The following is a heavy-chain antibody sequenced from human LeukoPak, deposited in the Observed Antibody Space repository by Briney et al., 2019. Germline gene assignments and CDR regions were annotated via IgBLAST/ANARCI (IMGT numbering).Heavy chain of an antibody. D-gene: IGHD3-10*02. J-gene: IGHJ6*04. CDR3: AELGITMIGGV. V-gene: IGHV3-48*03. CDR2: ISSSGSTI. Sequence: GGSLRLSCAASGFTFSSYEMNWVRQAPGKGLEWVSYISSSGSTIYYADSVEGRFTISRDNAKNSLYLQMNSLRAEDTAVYYCAELGITMIGGVWGEGTTVTISS. CDR1: GFTFSSYE.